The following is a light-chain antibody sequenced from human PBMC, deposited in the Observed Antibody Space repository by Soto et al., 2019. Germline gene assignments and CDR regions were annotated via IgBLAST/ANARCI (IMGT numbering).Light chain of an antibody. CDR1: SSDVGGYNY. CDR3: SSFRGSRAYV. J-gene: IGLJ1*01. V-gene: IGLV2-14*01. Sequence: QSALTQPASVSGSPGQSITISCTGTSSDVGGYNYVSWYQQQSGKAPKLMIHEVSNRPSGVSNRFSGSKSGNTASLTISGLQAEDEADYYCSSFRGSRAYVFGNGTKVTVL. CDR2: EVS.